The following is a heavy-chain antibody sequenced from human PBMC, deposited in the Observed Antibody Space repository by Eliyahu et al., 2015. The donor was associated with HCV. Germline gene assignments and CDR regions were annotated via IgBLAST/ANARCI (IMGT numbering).Heavy chain of an antibody. V-gene: IGHV3-15*07. Sequence: EVQLVESGGGLVKPGGSLRLSCAASGFTFSNAWMNWVRQAPGKGLEWVGRIKSKTEGGTIDDAAPVKGRFTISRDDSKNMLYLQMNSLKTEDTAVYYCTTQNHDFWSGYYGAFDMWDQGTMVTVSS. D-gene: IGHD3-3*01. J-gene: IGHJ3*02. CDR1: GFTFSNAW. CDR2: IKSKTEGGTI. CDR3: TTQNHDFWSGYYGAFDM.